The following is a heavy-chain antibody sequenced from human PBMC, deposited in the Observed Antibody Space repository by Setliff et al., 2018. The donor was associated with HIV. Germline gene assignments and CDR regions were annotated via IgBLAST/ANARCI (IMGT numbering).Heavy chain of an antibody. D-gene: IGHD3-10*02. CDR2: ITHRGST. V-gene: IGHV4-34*01. CDR1: GGSFSDFY. CDR3: ARGQHMFPAPHYMDV. Sequence: PSETLSLTCVVYGGSFSDFYWVWVRQPPSKGLEWIGEITHRGSTTYNPTLQSRVAISVDTSRRQFTLKLGSVTAADTAVYYCARGQHMFPAPHYMDVWDKGTTVTVSS. J-gene: IGHJ6*03.